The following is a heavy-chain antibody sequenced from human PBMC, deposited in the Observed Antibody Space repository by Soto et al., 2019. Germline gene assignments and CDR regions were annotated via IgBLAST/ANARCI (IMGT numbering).Heavy chain of an antibody. V-gene: IGHV4-31*03. CDR2: IYYSGST. CDR3: ARERADTTGPTATYDY. D-gene: IGHD1-26*01. Sequence: SETLSLTCTVSGGSISSCGYYWSWIRQHPGKGLEWIGYIYYSGSTYYNPSLKSRVTISVDTSKNQFSLKLSSVTAADTAVYYCARERADTTGPTATYDYWAQGTLVTIS. CDR1: GGSISSCGYY. J-gene: IGHJ4*02.